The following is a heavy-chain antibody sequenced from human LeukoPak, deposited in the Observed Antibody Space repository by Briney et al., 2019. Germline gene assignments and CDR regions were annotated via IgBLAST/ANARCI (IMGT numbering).Heavy chain of an antibody. Sequence: SETLSLTCTVSGGSINNYYWSWIRQPAGKGLEWIGLIYSSGSTSYNPSLKSRVTMSVDTSKKQFSLRLSSVTAADTAVYYCARTRIYYFDNSGYYNWGQGTLVTVSS. CDR1: GGSINNYY. V-gene: IGHV4-4*07. J-gene: IGHJ4*02. CDR3: ARTRIYYFDNSGYYN. CDR2: IYSSGST. D-gene: IGHD3-22*01.